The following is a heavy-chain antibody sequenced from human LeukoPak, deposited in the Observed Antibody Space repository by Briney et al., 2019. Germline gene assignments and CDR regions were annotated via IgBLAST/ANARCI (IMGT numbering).Heavy chain of an antibody. J-gene: IGHJ4*02. Sequence: PSETLSLTCTVSGGSISIYYWSWIRQPPGKGLEWIGYIYYSGSTNYNPSLKSRVTISVDTSNNQFSLKLRSVTAADTAVYHCARSYGSGSYLFDSWGQGTLVTVSS. CDR2: IYYSGST. CDR3: ARSYGSGSYLFDS. D-gene: IGHD3-10*01. CDR1: GGSISIYY. V-gene: IGHV4-59*01.